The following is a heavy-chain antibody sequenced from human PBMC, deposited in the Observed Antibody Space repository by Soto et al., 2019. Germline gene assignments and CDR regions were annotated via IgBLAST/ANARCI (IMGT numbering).Heavy chain of an antibody. CDR3: ARVGDYVPASN. V-gene: IGHV4-4*02. J-gene: IGHJ4*02. Sequence: SETLSLTCAVSGGSISYSNWWSWVRQPPGKGLEWIGEIHHSGSTNYNPSLKSRVTISVDKSKNQFSLKLSSVTAAETAVYYCARVGDYVPASNWGQGTLVTVS. CDR2: IHHSGST. CDR1: GGSISYSNW. D-gene: IGHD2-2*01.